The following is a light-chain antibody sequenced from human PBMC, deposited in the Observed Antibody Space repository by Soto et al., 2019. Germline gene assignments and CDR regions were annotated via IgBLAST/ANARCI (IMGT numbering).Light chain of an antibody. CDR1: SFSIASNY. CDR2: EDN. J-gene: IGLJ3*02. Sequence: NFMLTQPHSVSESPGKTVTISCTRRSFSIASNYVQWHQQRPGSSPTTVIYEDNQRPYGVPDRFSGSIDSSSNSASLTISGLKTEDEADYYCQSFDSSDQVFGGGTKLIVL. V-gene: IGLV6-57*01. CDR3: QSFDSSDQV.